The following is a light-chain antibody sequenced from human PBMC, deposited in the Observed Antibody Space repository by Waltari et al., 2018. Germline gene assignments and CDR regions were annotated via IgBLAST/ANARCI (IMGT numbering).Light chain of an antibody. Sequence: QSALTQPASVSGSPGQSITVSCTGTSSDVGNYNYVSWYQQHPGKAPKLMIYDVTKRPAGVSSRFSGSKSGNTASLTISGLQAEDEADYYCSSYITTTWVFGGGTRLTVL. J-gene: IGLJ3*02. CDR1: SSDVGNYNY. V-gene: IGLV2-14*01. CDR2: DVT. CDR3: SSYITTTWV.